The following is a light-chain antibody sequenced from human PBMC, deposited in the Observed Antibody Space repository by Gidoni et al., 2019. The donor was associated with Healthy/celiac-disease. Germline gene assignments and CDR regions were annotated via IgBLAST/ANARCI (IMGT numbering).Light chain of an antibody. CDR3: QQYNSYSRT. CDR2: KAS. J-gene: IGKJ2*01. CDR1: QSISSW. V-gene: IGKV1-5*03. Sequence: DIQMPQSPSTLSASVGDRVTIPCRDSQSISSWLAWYQQKTGKAPKLLIYKASSLESGVPSRFSGSGSGTEFTLTISSLQPDDFATYYCQQYNSYSRTFGQGTKLEIK.